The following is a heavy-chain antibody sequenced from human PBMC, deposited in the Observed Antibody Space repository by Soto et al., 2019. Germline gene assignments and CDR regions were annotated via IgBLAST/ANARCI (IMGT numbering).Heavy chain of an antibody. V-gene: IGHV6-1*01. D-gene: IGHD5-12*01. J-gene: IGHJ5*02. CDR3: AKGDNLGPKTGYAFDP. Sequence: PQTLSLTRVIPGDSVSSNTASWNWIRQSPSRGLEWLGRTYFRSKWYNDYAVSVKSRIIINPDTSNNQFSLQLNSVTPEDMAVYFCAKGDNLGPKTGYAFDPWGQGIMVTVSS. CDR1: GDSVSSNTAS. CDR2: TYFRSKWYN.